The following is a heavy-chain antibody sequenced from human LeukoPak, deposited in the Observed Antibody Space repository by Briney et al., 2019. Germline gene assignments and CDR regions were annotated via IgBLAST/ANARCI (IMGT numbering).Heavy chain of an antibody. J-gene: IGHJ4*02. D-gene: IGHD6-19*01. CDR1: GITFSSYG. Sequence: GGSLRLSCAASGITFSSYGMNWVRQAPGKGLEWVSSISSTGGTTYYADSVKGRFTISRDNSKNTLYLQMNSLRAEDTAVYYCARRSGIAVAGAFDYWGQGTLVTVSS. V-gene: IGHV3-23*01. CDR3: ARRSGIAVAGAFDY. CDR2: ISSTGGTT.